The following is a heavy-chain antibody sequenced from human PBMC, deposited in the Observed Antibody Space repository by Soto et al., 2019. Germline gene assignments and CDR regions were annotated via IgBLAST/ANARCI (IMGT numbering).Heavy chain of an antibody. CDR2: ISSNGGST. Sequence: GSLRLSCSASGFTFSSYAMHWVRQAPGKGLEYVSAISSNGGSTYYADSVKGRFTISRDNSKNTLYLQMSSLRAEDTAVYYCVKDPGIAVAGTTLKEGDYWGQGTLVTVSS. J-gene: IGHJ4*02. V-gene: IGHV3-64D*08. CDR3: VKDPGIAVAGTTLKEGDY. CDR1: GFTFSSYA. D-gene: IGHD6-19*01.